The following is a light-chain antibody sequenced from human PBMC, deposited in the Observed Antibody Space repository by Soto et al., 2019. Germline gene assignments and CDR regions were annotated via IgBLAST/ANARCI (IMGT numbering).Light chain of an antibody. CDR3: QQYGSSPS. V-gene: IGKV3-20*01. CDR2: GAS. J-gene: IGKJ3*01. Sequence: EIVLTQSPGTLSLSPGERATLSCRASQSVSSSYLAWYQQKPGQAPRLLIYGASSRATGIPDRFSGSGSGTEFTLTISRLEPEDFPVYYCQQYGSSPSFGPGTKVDIK. CDR1: QSVSSSY.